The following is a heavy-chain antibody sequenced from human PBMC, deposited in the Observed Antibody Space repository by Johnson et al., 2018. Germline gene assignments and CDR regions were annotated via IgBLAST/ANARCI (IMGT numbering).Heavy chain of an antibody. D-gene: IGHD1-26*01. V-gene: IGHV3-73*02. CDR1: GFSFSGSP. J-gene: IGHJ1*01. Sequence: VQLQESGGGLVQPGGSLKLSCAASGFSFSGSPMHWVRQASGKGLEWVGRIRSKANNYAIAYGASVKGRFTISRDDSKKTAYLQMNSLKTEDTAVYYFTRSDYRGTYVRWGQGTRVTVSS. CDR2: IRSKANNYAI. CDR3: TRSDYRGTYVR.